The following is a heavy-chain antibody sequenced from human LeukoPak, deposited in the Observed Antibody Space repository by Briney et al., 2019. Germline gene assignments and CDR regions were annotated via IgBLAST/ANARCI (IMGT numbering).Heavy chain of an antibody. V-gene: IGHV1-46*01. CDR2: INPSGGSS. CDR1: GYTFTSYY. D-gene: IGHD3-22*01. J-gene: IGHJ4*02. Sequence: ASVKVSCKASGYTFTSYYLHWVRQAPGQGLEWMGIINPSGGSSNYAQKFQGRVTMTRDASTGTVYMELSSLRSEDTAVHYCARGFGSSGYIDYWGQGTLVTVSS. CDR3: ARGFGSSGYIDY.